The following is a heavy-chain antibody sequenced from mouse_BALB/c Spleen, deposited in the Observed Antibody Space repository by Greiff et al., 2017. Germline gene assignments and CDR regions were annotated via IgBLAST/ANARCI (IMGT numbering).Heavy chain of an antibody. Sequence: EVQLVESGGGLVQPGGSLKLSCAASGFTFSSYGMPWVRQTPDKRLELVATINSNGGSTYYPDSVKGRFTITRDNAENTLYLQMSSLKSEDTAMYYCARDRDTTATYWYFDVWGAGTTVTVSS. CDR3: ARDRDTTATYWYFDV. CDR2: INSNGGST. D-gene: IGHD1-2*01. V-gene: IGHV5-6-3*01. J-gene: IGHJ1*01. CDR1: GFTFSSYG.